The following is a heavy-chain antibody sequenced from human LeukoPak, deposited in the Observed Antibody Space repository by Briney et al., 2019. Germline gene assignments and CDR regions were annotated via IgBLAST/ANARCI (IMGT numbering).Heavy chain of an antibody. CDR2: INPSVGST. D-gene: IGHD6-19*01. CDR3: ARRFAEQWLDYFDY. Sequence: ASVKVSCKASVYTFTKYFMHWLRQAPGQGLEWMGLINPSVGSTSYAQKFQGRVTMTRDTSTSTFYMDLSSLRSEDTAVYYCARRFAEQWLDYFDYWGQGTLVTVSS. CDR1: VYTFTKYF. V-gene: IGHV1-46*01. J-gene: IGHJ4*02.